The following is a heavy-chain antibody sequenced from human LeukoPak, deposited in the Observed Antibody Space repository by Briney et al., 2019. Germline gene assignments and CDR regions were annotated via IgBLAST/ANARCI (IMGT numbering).Heavy chain of an antibody. CDR2: IYYTGST. J-gene: IGHJ3*02. Sequence: SETLSLTCAVYDGYYWSWIRQPPGKGLEWIGNIYYTGSTNYNPSLKSRVTISVDTSKNQFSLKVTSVTAADTAMYYCAKDWTGANVFDIWGQGTKVIVSS. CDR1: DGYY. CDR3: AKDWTGANVFDI. D-gene: IGHD3/OR15-3a*01. V-gene: IGHV4-59*12.